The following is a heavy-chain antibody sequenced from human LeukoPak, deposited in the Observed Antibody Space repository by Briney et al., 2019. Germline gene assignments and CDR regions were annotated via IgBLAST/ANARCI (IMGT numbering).Heavy chain of an antibody. CDR3: AKSRGYSYGPDEFDS. D-gene: IGHD5-18*01. CDR1: GFTFDDYA. Sequence: GGSLRLSCVASGFTFDDYAMHWVRQAPGKGLQWVSGISWNSGSIGYVDSVKGRFTISRDNAKNSLYLQMNSLRAEDTALYYCAKSRGYSYGPDEFDSWGQGTLVTVSS. CDR2: ISWNSGSI. V-gene: IGHV3-9*01. J-gene: IGHJ4*02.